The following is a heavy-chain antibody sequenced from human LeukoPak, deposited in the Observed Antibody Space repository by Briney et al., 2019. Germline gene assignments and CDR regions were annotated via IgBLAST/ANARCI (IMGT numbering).Heavy chain of an antibody. Sequence: PSETLSLTCTVSGGSVSSGSYYWSWIRQPAGKGLEWIGRIYTSGSTNYNPSLKSRVTISIDTSKNQFSLNLNSVTAADTAVYYCARVEYRGSRGYSVYCFDYWGQGSLVTVSS. V-gene: IGHV4-61*02. D-gene: IGHD3-22*01. CDR2: IYTSGST. CDR3: ARVEYRGSRGYSVYCFDY. J-gene: IGHJ4*02. CDR1: GGSVSSGSYY.